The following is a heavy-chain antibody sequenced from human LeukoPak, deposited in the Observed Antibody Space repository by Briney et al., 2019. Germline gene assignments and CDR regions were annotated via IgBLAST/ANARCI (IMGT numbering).Heavy chain of an antibody. CDR3: ARYKEQWLVTYKYYMDV. J-gene: IGHJ6*03. CDR1: GFTFSSYS. D-gene: IGHD6-19*01. Sequence: GGSLTLSCAASGFTFSSYSMNWVRQAPGKGLERVSYISSSSSTIYYADSVKGRFTISRDNAKNSLYLQMNSLRAEDTAVYYCARYKEQWLVTYKYYMDVWGKGTTVTVSS. CDR2: ISSSSSTI. V-gene: IGHV3-48*01.